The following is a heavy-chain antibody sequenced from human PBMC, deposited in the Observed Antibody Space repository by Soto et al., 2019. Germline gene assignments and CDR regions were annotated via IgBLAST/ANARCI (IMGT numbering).Heavy chain of an antibody. J-gene: IGHJ4*02. D-gene: IGHD6-13*01. CDR3: ASSFGVAAAGPFDY. V-gene: IGHV4-31*03. CDR1: GGSISSGGYY. Sequence: QVQLQESGPGLVKTSQTLSLTCTVSGGSISSGGYYWSWIRQHPGKGLEWIGYIYYSGSTYYNPSLKSRVTMTVDTSKNQFTLKLSSVTAADTVVYYCASSFGVAAAGPFDYWGQGTLVTVSS. CDR2: IYYSGST.